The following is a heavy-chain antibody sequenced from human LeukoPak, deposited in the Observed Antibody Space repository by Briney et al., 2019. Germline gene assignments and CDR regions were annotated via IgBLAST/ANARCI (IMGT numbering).Heavy chain of an antibody. J-gene: IGHJ1*01. CDR2: ISYDGSNK. CDR3: ARTHRDYDTAYSYFQH. V-gene: IGHV3-30*03. Sequence: GGSLRLSCAASGFIFSSYGIQWVRQAPGKGLEWVAVISYDGSNKYYADSVKGRFTISRDNSKNTLYLQMNSLRAEDTAVYYCARTHRDYDTAYSYFQHWGQGTLVTVSS. CDR1: GFIFSSYG. D-gene: IGHD3-16*01.